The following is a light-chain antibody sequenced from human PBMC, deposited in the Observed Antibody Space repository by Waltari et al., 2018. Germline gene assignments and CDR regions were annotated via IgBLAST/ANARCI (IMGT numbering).Light chain of an antibody. CDR3: QQHSRWPLT. Sequence: EIVLTQSPATLSLSPGERATLSCRASQSVSSHLGWYQQKPGQAPRLLIYGASNRATGIPVRFSGSGSGTDFTLTISTLETEDFAVYYCQQHSRWPLTFGGGTKVEI. V-gene: IGKV3-11*01. CDR2: GAS. CDR1: QSVSSH. J-gene: IGKJ4*01.